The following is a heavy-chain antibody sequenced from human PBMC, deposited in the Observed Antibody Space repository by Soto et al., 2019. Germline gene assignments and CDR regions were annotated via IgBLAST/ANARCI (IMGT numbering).Heavy chain of an antibody. CDR1: GGTFSSYA. D-gene: IGHD6-13*01. V-gene: IGHV1-69*06. J-gene: IGHJ6*02. Sequence: QVQLVQSGAEVKKPGSSVKVSCKASGGTFSSYAISWVRQAPGQGLEWMGGIIPIFGTANYAQKFQGRVTLSADKSTSTAYMELSSLRSEDTAVYYCARDKDSSSWSPYYYYGMDVWGQGTTVTVSS. CDR3: ARDKDSSSWSPYYYYGMDV. CDR2: IIPIFGTA.